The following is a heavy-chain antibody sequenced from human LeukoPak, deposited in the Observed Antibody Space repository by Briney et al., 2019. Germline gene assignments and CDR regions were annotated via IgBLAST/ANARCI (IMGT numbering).Heavy chain of an antibody. V-gene: IGHV3-48*03. CDR2: ISSSGSTI. CDR1: GFSISSYE. Sequence: GGSLRLSCAASGFSISSYEMSWVRQAPGKGLEWVSYISSSGSTIYYADSVKGRFTISRDNAKNSLYLRMNSRRAEDTAVYYCERVELAPSYSYTDVSGKGPTATVPS. D-gene: IGHD1-7*01. J-gene: IGHJ6*03. CDR3: ERVELAPSYSYTDV.